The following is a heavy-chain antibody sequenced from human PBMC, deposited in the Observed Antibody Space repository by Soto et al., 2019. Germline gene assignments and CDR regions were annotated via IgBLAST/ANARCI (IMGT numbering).Heavy chain of an antibody. V-gene: IGHV1-69*12. CDR3: PRVEEYERQYYYAGMDV. J-gene: IGHJ6*01. CDR1: GGTFSSYA. CDR2: IIPIFGTA. D-gene: IGHD2-2*01. Sequence: QVQLVQSGAEVKKPGSSVKVSCKASGGTFSSYAISWVRQAPRQGLEWMRGIIPIFGTANYAQKIQGRVTITADEARSGADMALSGLGAEESDVYYCPRVEEYERQYYYAGMDVWGQEKTVSVSS.